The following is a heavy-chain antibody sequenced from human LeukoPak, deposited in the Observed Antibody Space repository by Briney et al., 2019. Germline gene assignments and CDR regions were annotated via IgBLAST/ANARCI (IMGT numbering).Heavy chain of an antibody. CDR1: GFNVGGYW. CDR3: ARSHSGWDPQLDY. Sequence: GGSLRLSCAGSGFNVGGYWMNWVRQAPGKGLQWVANINQDRGERFYLDSVKARFTISGDSAKNSLYLQMNSLRAEDTVIYYCARSHSGWDPQLDYWGQGTLVTVSS. J-gene: IGHJ4*02. CDR2: INQDRGER. V-gene: IGHV3-7*03. D-gene: IGHD1-26*01.